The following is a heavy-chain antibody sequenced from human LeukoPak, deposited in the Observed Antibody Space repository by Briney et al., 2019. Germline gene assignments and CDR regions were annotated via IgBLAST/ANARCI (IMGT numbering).Heavy chain of an antibody. CDR2: INPSGGST. Sequence: ASVKVSCKASGYTFTSYYMHWVRQAPGQGLEWMGIINPSGGSTSYAQKLQGRVTMTTDTSTSTAYMELRSLRSDDTAVYYCARVSSHRNYDFWSGYYSPPDYWGQGTLVTVSS. CDR3: ARVSSHRNYDFWSGYYSPPDY. D-gene: IGHD3-3*01. V-gene: IGHV1-46*01. J-gene: IGHJ4*02. CDR1: GYTFTSYY.